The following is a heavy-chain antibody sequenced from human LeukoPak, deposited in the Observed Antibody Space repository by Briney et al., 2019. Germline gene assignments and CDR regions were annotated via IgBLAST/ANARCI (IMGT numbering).Heavy chain of an antibody. J-gene: IGHJ4*02. CDR1: GFTFGDYA. CDR3: TRDPILSRYYDSSGYYRTVDY. CDR2: IRSKAYGGTT. Sequence: GGSLRLSCTASGFTFGDYAMSWVRQAPGKGLEWVGFIRSKAYGGTTEYAASVKGRFTISRDDSKSIAYLQMNSLKTEDTAVYYCTRDPILSRYYDSSGYYRTVDYWGQGTLVTVSS. V-gene: IGHV3-49*04. D-gene: IGHD3-22*01.